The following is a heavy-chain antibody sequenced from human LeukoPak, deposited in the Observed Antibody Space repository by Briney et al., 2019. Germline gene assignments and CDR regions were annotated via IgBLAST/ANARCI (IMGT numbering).Heavy chain of an antibody. D-gene: IGHD2-21*02. CDR1: GGSITSDYF. CDR3: ARQVTWGLWAFDI. Sequence: PSESLSLTCTVSGGSITSDYFWVWIRQPPGKGLEWIGSMYHSGSTYYNPSLKSRVTTSVDTSKNQLSLKLSSVTAADTAVYYCARQVTWGLWAFDIWGHGTMVTVSS. J-gene: IGHJ3*02. CDR2: MYHSGST. V-gene: IGHV4-39*01.